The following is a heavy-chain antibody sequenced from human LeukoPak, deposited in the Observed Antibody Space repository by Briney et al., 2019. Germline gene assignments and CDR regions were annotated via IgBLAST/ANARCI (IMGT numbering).Heavy chain of an antibody. CDR1: GFTFSSYG. CDR2: IRYDGSNK. V-gene: IGHV3-30*02. Sequence: GGSLRLSCAASGFTFSSYGMHWVRQAPGKGLEWVAFIRYDGSNKYYADSVKGRFTISRDNSKNTLYLQMNSLRAEDTAVYYCARVMVGQYYYYYYMDVWGKGTTVTVSS. J-gene: IGHJ6*03. D-gene: IGHD3-10*02. CDR3: ARVMVGQYYYYYYMDV.